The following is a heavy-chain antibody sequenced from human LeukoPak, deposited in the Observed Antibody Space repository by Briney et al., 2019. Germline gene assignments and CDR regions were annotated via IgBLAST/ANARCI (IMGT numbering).Heavy chain of an antibody. CDR2: IYYSGST. CDR3: ARANTMIVVENAFDI. Sequence: SETLSLTCTVSGGSISSYYWSWIRQPPGKGLEWIGYIYYSGSTNYNPSLKSRVTISVDTSKNQFSLKLSSVTAADTAVYYCARANTMIVVENAFDIWGQGTMVTVSS. V-gene: IGHV4-59*01. CDR1: GGSISSYY. J-gene: IGHJ3*02. D-gene: IGHD3-22*01.